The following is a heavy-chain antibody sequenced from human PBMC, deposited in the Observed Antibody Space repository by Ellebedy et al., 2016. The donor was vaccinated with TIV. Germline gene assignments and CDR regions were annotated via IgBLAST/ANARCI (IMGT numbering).Heavy chain of an antibody. CDR2: ISHYNGNT. D-gene: IGHD2-21*01. CDR3: ARDWGGEFHLWFEYGMDV. Sequence: AASVKVSCKASSYTFTSYGLSWVRQAPRQGLEWMAWISHYNGNTTYAQKFQERLTLTTDTSTSTAYMELRSLAYDATAVYYCARDWGGEFHLWFEYGMDVWGQGTTVTVSS. V-gene: IGHV1-18*04. J-gene: IGHJ6*02. CDR1: SYTFTSYG.